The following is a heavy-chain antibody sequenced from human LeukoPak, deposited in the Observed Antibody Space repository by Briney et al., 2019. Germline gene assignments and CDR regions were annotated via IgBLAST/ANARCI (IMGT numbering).Heavy chain of an antibody. J-gene: IGHJ4*02. CDR1: GFTFSSYS. CDR2: ISSSSSTI. Sequence: GGSLRLSCAASGFTFSSYSMYWVRQAPGKGLEWVSYISSSSSTIYYADSVKGRFTISRDNAKNSLYLQMNSLRAEDTAVYYCARDIYDRCFDYWGQGTLVTVSS. V-gene: IGHV3-48*01. CDR3: ARDIYDRCFDY. D-gene: IGHD3-3*01.